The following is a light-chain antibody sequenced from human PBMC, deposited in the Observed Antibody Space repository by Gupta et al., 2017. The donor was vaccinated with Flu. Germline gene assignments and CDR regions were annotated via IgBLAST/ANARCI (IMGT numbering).Light chain of an antibody. J-gene: IGKJ4*01. V-gene: IGKV3-11*01. CDR3: QQRNNWPHT. Sequence: VMPHFPATLSLSPGEIATLSCRASQSTDKSLEWYQQKPGQAPRLVIYDTSNGATGIPARFSGSGSGTDFVLTISSLGPEDFAVYSCQQRNNWPHTFGDGTKVEVK. CDR2: DTS. CDR1: QSTDKS.